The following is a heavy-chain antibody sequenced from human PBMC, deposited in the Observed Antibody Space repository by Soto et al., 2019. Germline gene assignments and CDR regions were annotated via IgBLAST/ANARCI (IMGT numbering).Heavy chain of an antibody. CDR1: GYNFISYG. J-gene: IGHJ6*02. CDR2: ISGYNGNT. CDR3: AIDLAADNSSYYDASPGYFYYYGMDV. D-gene: IGHD3-22*01. V-gene: IGHV1-18*01. Sequence: QVQLVQSGAEVKKPGASVKVSCKASGYNFISYGITWVRQAHGQGLEWMGWISGYNGNTNYEQRLQGRVTIMTYTSTTTDYLELSSMSSDDTAVYYCAIDLAADNSSYYDASPGYFYYYGMDVWGQGTMVTVSS.